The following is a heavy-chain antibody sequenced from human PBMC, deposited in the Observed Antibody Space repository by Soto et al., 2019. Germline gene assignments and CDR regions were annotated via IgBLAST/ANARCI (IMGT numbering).Heavy chain of an antibody. CDR1: GFTFSSYA. J-gene: IGHJ6*02. V-gene: IGHV3-23*01. D-gene: IGHD2-15*01. CDR3: AKERPCSGGSCYSGYYYYYGMDV. CDR2: ISGSGGST. Sequence: GRSLKISCAASGFTFSSYAMSWVRQAPGKGLEWVSAISGSGGSTYYADSVKGRFTISRDNSKNTLYLQMNSLRAEDTAVYYCAKERPCSGGSCYSGYYYYYGMDVWGQGTTVTVSS.